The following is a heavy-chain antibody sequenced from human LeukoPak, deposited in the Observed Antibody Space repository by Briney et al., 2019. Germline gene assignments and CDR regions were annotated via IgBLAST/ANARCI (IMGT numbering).Heavy chain of an antibody. Sequence: SETLSLTCTVSGYSISSGYYWGWIRPPPGKGLEWIGSIYHSGSTYYNPSLKSRVTISVDTSKNQFSLKLSSVTAADTAVYYCAREPLESIFGVVILNYFDYWGQGTLVTVSS. D-gene: IGHD3-3*01. J-gene: IGHJ4*02. V-gene: IGHV4-38-2*02. CDR2: IYHSGST. CDR3: AREPLESIFGVVILNYFDY. CDR1: GYSISSGYY.